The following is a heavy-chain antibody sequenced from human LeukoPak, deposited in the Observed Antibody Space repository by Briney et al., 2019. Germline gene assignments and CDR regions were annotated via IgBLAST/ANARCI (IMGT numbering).Heavy chain of an antibody. J-gene: IGHJ4*02. Sequence: SETLSLTCPVSGGSISSGDYYWSCIRQPTGKGPEWIGYIYYSGSTYYNPSLKSRVTISVDTSKNQFSLKLSSVTAADTAVHYCARSNHFDSSGYTFDYWGQGSLVTVSS. CDR2: IYYSGST. V-gene: IGHV4-30-4*01. D-gene: IGHD3-22*01. CDR1: GGSISSGDYY. CDR3: ARSNHFDSSGYTFDY.